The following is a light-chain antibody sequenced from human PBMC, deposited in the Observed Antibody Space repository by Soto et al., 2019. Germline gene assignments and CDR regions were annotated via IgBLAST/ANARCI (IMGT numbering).Light chain of an antibody. CDR2: GAS. CDR3: QQYNNWPLT. Sequence: EVVLAQSPGTLSLSTGERATLSCRASQSVTSNYLAWYQQKPGQSPRLLMSGASKRATGVPDRFSGSGSGTEFTLTISSLQSEDFAVYYCQQYNNWPLTFGGGTKVDI. J-gene: IGKJ4*01. CDR1: QSVTSNY. V-gene: IGKV3-15*01.